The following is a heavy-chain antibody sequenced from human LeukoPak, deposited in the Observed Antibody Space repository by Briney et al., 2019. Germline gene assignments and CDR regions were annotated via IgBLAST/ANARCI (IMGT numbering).Heavy chain of an antibody. D-gene: IGHD5-24*01. CDR3: ARRTVEMAATSQLNWFDP. J-gene: IGHJ5*02. Sequence: PSETLSLTCTVSGDSISGSYWNWIRQPPGKGLEWIGNIYYSGRTNYNPSLKSRVTISVDTSKNHFSLKLTSVTAADTAVYYCARRTVEMAATSQLNWFDPWGQGTLVTVSS. V-gene: IGHV4-59*08. CDR2: IYYSGRT. CDR1: GDSISGSY.